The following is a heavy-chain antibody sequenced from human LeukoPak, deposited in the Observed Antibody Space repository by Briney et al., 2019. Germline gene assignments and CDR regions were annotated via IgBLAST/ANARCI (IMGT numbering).Heavy chain of an antibody. V-gene: IGHV4-59*08. CDR1: GGSISSYY. D-gene: IGHD3-10*01. CDR2: IYYSGST. CDR3: ARRGAGSRIIAEAFDI. J-gene: IGHJ3*02. Sequence: SETLSLTCTVSGGSISSYYWSWIRQPPGKGLEWIGYIYYSGSTNYNPSLKSRVTISVDTSKNQFSLKLSSVTAADTAVYYCARRGAGSRIIAEAFDIWGQGTMVTVSS.